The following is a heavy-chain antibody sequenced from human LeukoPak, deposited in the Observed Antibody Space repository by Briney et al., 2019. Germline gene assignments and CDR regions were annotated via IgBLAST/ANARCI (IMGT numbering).Heavy chain of an antibody. CDR1: GGSISSGGYS. CDR3: ARGGYDILTGYYIAPIFDY. J-gene: IGHJ4*02. D-gene: IGHD3-9*01. V-gene: IGHV4-30-4*07. Sequence: SETLSLTCAVSGGSISSGGYSWSWIRQPPGKGLEWIGYVYYSGSTYYNPSLKSRVTISVDTSKNQFSLKLTSVAAADTAVYYCARGGYDILTGYYIAPIFDYWGQGTLVTVSS. CDR2: VYYSGST.